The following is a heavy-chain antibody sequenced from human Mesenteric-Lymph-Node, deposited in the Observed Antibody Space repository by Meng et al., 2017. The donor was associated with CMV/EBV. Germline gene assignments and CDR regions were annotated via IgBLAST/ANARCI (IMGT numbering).Heavy chain of an antibody. Sequence: ASVKVSCKASGYTFTGYYMHWVRQAPGQGLEWMGWINPNSGGTNYAQKFQGRVTMTRDTSISTAYMELSRLRSDDTAVYYCARDHYGSGIGGNYFDYWGQGTLVTVSS. CDR3: ARDHYGSGIGGNYFDY. CDR1: GYTFTGYY. V-gene: IGHV1-2*02. CDR2: INPNSGGT. J-gene: IGHJ4*02. D-gene: IGHD3-10*01.